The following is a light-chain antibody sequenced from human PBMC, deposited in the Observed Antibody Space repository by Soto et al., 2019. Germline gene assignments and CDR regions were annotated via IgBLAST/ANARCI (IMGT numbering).Light chain of an antibody. V-gene: IGKV3-20*01. CDR3: QHYAGGSRIT. Sequence: EIVLTHSQGTLSLSPLQRANLXSTASQSVSSRLAWYQQKPGQAPRLLISGASSRATGIPDRFSGSGFGTDFTLTISRLEPEDFALYYCQHYAGGSRITFGQGTRLEN. J-gene: IGKJ5*01. CDR1: QSVSSR. CDR2: GAS.